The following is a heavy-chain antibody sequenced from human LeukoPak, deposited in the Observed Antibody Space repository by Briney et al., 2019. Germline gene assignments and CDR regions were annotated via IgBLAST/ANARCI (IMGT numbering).Heavy chain of an antibody. CDR2: IYTSGST. CDR1: GGPISSYY. V-gene: IGHV4-4*07. CDR3: AKRTCSSTSCPNWFDP. D-gene: IGHD2-2*01. Sequence: SETLSLTCTVSGGPISSYYWSWIRQPAGKGLEWIGRIYTSGSTNYNPSLKSRVTISVDKSKNQFSLKLSSVTAADTAVYYCAKRTCSSTSCPNWFDPWGQGTLVTVSS. J-gene: IGHJ5*02.